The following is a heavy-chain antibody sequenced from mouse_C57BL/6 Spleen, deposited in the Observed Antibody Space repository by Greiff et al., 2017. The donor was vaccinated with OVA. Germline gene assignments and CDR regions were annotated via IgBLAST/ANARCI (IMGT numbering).Heavy chain of an antibody. CDR1: GFSFNTYA. Sequence: EVKLEESGGGLVQPKGSLKLSCAASGFSFNTYAMNWVRQAPGKGLEWVARIRSKSNNYATYYADSVKDRFTISRDDSESMLYLQMNNLKTEDTAMYYCVRQRAKDYAMDYWGQGTSVTVSS. CDR2: IRSKSNNYAT. D-gene: IGHD3-1*01. V-gene: IGHV10-1*01. CDR3: VRQRAKDYAMDY. J-gene: IGHJ4*01.